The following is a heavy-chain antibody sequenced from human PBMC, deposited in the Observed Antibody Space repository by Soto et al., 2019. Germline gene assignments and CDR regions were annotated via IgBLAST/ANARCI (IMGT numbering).Heavy chain of an antibody. V-gene: IGHV5-10-1*01. CDR3: ASKSYYYDSSGHHAFDI. CDR1: GYSFTSYW. D-gene: IGHD3-22*01. CDR2: IDPSDSYT. Sequence: PGESLKISCKGSGYSFTSYWISWVRQMPGKGLEWMGRIDPSDSYTNYSPSFQGHVTISADKSISTAYLQWSRLKASDTAMYYCASKSYYYDSSGHHAFDIWGQGTMVTVSS. J-gene: IGHJ3*02.